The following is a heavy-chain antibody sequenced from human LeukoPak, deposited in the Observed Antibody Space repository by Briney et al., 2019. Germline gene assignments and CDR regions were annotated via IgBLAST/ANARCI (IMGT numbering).Heavy chain of an antibody. CDR3: PRGNGSSWFYFDY. CDR2: ISGPSTYT. Sequence: GGSLRLSCAASGFIFSDYYMSWIRQAPGKGLEWVSYISGPSTYTNYAGSVKGRFTISRDNTKNSLYLQMNSLRAEDTAVYYCPRGNGSSWFYFDYWARGTLVTVS. D-gene: IGHD6-13*01. V-gene: IGHV3-11*05. CDR1: GFIFSDYY. J-gene: IGHJ4*02.